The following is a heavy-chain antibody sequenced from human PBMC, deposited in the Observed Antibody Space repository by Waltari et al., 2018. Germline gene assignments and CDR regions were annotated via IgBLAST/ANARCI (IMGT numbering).Heavy chain of an antibody. D-gene: IGHD2-15*01. V-gene: IGHV3-74*03. J-gene: IGHJ3*01. CDR2: INNDGSST. CDR3: ARAGLLGAFDV. Sequence: EVQLVESGGGLVEPGGSLRLSCAASGVTCRRSGIHWVRQSPGKGLMWVSGINNDGSSTVYADSVKGRFTIARDDAKNTVSLQMNNLSAEDTALYYCARAGLLGAFDVWGQGTMVTVSS. CDR1: GVTCRRSG.